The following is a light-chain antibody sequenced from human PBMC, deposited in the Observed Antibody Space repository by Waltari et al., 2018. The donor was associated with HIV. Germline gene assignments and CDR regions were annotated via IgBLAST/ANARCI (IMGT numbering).Light chain of an antibody. Sequence: IVMTQSPATLSVSPGERATLSCRASQNINNNLAWYQQKPGQAPRLLIYGASSRATGFPDRFSGSGSGTDFTLTISRLEPEDFAVYYCQQCGNSPWTFGQGTKVEIK. CDR3: QQCGNSPWT. J-gene: IGKJ1*01. CDR1: QNINNN. V-gene: IGKV3-20*01. CDR2: GAS.